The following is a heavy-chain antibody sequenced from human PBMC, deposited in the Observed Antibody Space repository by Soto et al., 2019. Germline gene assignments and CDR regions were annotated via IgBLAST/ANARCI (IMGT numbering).Heavy chain of an antibody. D-gene: IGHD3-22*01. CDR3: TTDYYDSRGPFEY. J-gene: IGHJ4*02. CDR2: IKSKNDVGTT. Sequence: PGGSLRLSCAASGFTFSNAWMSCVRQAAGEGLEWVGRIKSKNDVGTTDYAAPVKGRFTISRDDSKNTLYLQMNSLKTEDTAVYYCTTDYYDSRGPFEYWGQGSLVAVSS. CDR1: GFTFSNAW. V-gene: IGHV3-15*01.